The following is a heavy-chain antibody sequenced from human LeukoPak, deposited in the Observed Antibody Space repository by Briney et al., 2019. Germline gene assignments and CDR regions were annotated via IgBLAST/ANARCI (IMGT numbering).Heavy chain of an antibody. D-gene: IGHD3-3*01. CDR1: GGSISSHY. Sequence: SETLSLTCTVSGGSISSHYWSWIRQPPGKGLEWIGQIYHSGTTNYNPSLKSRVTISVDTSKNQFSLKLTSVTAADTAEYYCARAYDDDYYYYMDVWGKGTTVTVSS. CDR3: ARAYDDDYYYYMDV. V-gene: IGHV4-59*11. J-gene: IGHJ6*03. CDR2: IYHSGTT.